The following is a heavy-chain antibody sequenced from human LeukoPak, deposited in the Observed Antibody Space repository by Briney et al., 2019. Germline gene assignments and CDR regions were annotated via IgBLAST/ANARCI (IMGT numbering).Heavy chain of an antibody. CDR1: GYTFTSYA. V-gene: IGHV1-3*01. CDR2: INAGNGNT. J-gene: IGHJ4*02. CDR3: ARFPIWFGSYYFDY. D-gene: IGHD3-10*01. Sequence: ASVKVSCKASGYTFTSYAMHWVRQAPGQRLEWMGWINAGNGNTKYSQKFQGRVTITRDTSASTAYMELSSLRSEDTAVYYCARFPIWFGSYYFDYWGQGTLVTVSS.